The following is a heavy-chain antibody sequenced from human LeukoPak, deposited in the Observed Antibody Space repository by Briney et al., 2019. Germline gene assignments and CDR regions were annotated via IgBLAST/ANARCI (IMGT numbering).Heavy chain of an antibody. Sequence: GASVKVSCKASGYTFTSYGISWVRQAPGQGLEWMGWISAYNGNTSYAQKLQGRVIMTTDTSTTTAYMELRSLRSDDTAVYYCARTRHCSTTSCENGPSYYYYYYYMDVWGKGTTVTVSS. D-gene: IGHD2-2*01. CDR1: GYTFTSYG. CDR2: ISAYNGNT. V-gene: IGHV1-18*01. J-gene: IGHJ6*03. CDR3: ARTRHCSTTSCENGPSYYYYYYYMDV.